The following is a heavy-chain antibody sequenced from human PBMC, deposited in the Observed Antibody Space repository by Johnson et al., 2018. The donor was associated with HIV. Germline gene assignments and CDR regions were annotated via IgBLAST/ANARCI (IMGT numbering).Heavy chain of an antibody. CDR2: ISGSGLTM. J-gene: IGHJ3*02. Sequence: QMLLVESGGGLVQPGGSLRLSCAASGFIFSDSYMSWIRQAPGKGLEWVSYISGSGLTMYYADSVKGRFTISRDNAKNSLYLQMNSLRAADTAVYYCATFSSGIWGQGTMVTVSS. D-gene: IGHD3-3*01. V-gene: IGHV3-11*04. CDR1: GFIFSDSY. CDR3: ATFSSGI.